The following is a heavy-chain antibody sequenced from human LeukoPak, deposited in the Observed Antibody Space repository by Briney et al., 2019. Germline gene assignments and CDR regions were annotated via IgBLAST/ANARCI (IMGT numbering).Heavy chain of an antibody. Sequence: ASVKVSCKASGYTFTSFGFSWVRQAPGQGLEWMGWISAYSDKTNYAQTLQGRVTMTTDTSTSTAYMELRSLRSDDTAVYYCARRGLRPFDYWGQGTLVTVSS. D-gene: IGHD3-16*01. CDR1: GYTFTSFG. V-gene: IGHV1-18*01. J-gene: IGHJ4*02. CDR3: ARRGLRPFDY. CDR2: ISAYSDKT.